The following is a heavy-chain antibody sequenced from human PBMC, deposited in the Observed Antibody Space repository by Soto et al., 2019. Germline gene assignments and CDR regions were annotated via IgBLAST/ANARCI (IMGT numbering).Heavy chain of an antibody. D-gene: IGHD2-15*01. V-gene: IGHV3-33*01. Sequence: GGSLRLSCETSGFSFSVYGMHWVRQAPGKGLEWVAVIWYDASKQFYAASVEGRFTISRDNSKAILYLQMNSLRAEDTAVYYCAAWAEGATEVHWGQGTLVTV. CDR2: IWYDASKQ. CDR1: GFSFSVYG. CDR3: AAWAEGATEVH. J-gene: IGHJ4*02.